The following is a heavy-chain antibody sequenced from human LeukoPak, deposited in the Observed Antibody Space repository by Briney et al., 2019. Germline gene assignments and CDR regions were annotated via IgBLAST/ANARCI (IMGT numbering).Heavy chain of an antibody. J-gene: IGHJ6*03. D-gene: IGHD6-25*01. CDR1: GFTFDDYG. V-gene: IGHV3-20*04. Sequence: GGSLRLSCAASGFTFDDYGMSWVRQGPGKGLEWVSGINWSGGSTGYADSVKGRFTISRDNAKNSLYLQMNSLRAEDTALYYCAKEGKKRNYYYYMDVWGKGTTVTISS. CDR3: AKEGKKRNYYYYMDV. CDR2: INWSGGST.